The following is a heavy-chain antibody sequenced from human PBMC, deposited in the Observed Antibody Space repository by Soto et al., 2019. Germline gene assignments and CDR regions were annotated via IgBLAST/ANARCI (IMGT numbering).Heavy chain of an antibody. CDR2: ISYDGSNK. CDR3: AKDARYCSGGSCHELFYYYGMDV. V-gene: IGHV3-30*18. CDR1: GFTFSSYG. J-gene: IGHJ6*02. Sequence: QVQLVESGGGVVQPGRSLRLSCAASGFTFSSYGMHWVRQAPGKGLEWVAVISYDGSNKYYADSVKGRFTISRDNSKNTLYLQMNSLRAEDTAVYYCAKDARYCSGGSCHELFYYYGMDVWGQGTTVTVSS. D-gene: IGHD2-15*01.